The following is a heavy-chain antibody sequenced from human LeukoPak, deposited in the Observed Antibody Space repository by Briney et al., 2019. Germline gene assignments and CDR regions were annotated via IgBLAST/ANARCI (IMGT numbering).Heavy chain of an antibody. CDR2: IRSKANSYAT. CDR3: TRRDNDY. J-gene: IGHJ4*02. CDR1: GFTFSGSA. Sequence: GGSLTLSCAASGFTFSGSAMHWVRQASGKGLEWVGRIRSKANSYATAYAASVKGSFTISRDDSKNTAYLQMNSLKTEDTAVYYCTRRDNDYWGQGTLVTVSS. D-gene: IGHD1-14*01. V-gene: IGHV3-73*01.